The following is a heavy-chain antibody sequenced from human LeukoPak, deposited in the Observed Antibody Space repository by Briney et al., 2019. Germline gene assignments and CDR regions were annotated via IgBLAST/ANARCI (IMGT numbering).Heavy chain of an antibody. V-gene: IGHV3-30-3*01. Sequence: GRSLRLSCAASGFTFSTYAMHWVRQAPGKGPEWVAVISYDGSNKYYADSVKGRFTVSRDNSKNTLYLQMNSLRAEDTAVYYCARGPPYSSSWYFDYWGQGTLVTVSS. D-gene: IGHD6-13*01. CDR2: ISYDGSNK. J-gene: IGHJ4*02. CDR1: GFTFSTYA. CDR3: ARGPPYSSSWYFDY.